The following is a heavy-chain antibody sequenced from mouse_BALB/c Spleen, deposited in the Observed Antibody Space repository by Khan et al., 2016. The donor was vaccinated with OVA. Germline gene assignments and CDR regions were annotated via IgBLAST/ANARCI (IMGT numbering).Heavy chain of an antibody. Sequence: QMQLKESGPGLVAPSQSLSITCTVSGFSLTNYGVHWVRQPPGKGLEWLGVIWAGGSTNYNSALMSRLSISKDNSKSQVFLKMNSLQTDDTAMYYCARAYDSSYWYFDVWGAGTTVTVSS. J-gene: IGHJ1*01. CDR2: IWAGGST. V-gene: IGHV2-9*02. D-gene: IGHD1-1*01. CDR1: GFSLTNYG. CDR3: ARAYDSSYWYFDV.